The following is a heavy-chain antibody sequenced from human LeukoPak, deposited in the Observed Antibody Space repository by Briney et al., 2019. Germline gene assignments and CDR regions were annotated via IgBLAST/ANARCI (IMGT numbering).Heavy chain of an antibody. J-gene: IGHJ6*03. V-gene: IGHV1-69*05. D-gene: IGHD1-26*01. CDR3: ARGSYRYYYYYYMDV. Sequence: EASVKVSCKASGGTFSSYAISWVRQAPGQGLEWMGGIIPIFGTANYAQKFQGRVTITTDESTSTAYMELSRLRSDDTAVCYCARGSYRYYYYYYMDVWGKGTTVTVSS. CDR2: IIPIFGTA. CDR1: GGTFSSYA.